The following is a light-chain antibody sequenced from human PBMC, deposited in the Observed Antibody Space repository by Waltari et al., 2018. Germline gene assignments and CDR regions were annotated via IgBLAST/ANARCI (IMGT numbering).Light chain of an antibody. CDR3: HQYSTTPWT. J-gene: IGKJ1*01. Sequence: DIVMTQSPDSLAVSLGERATINCKSSQSVLYSVKNKNYFAWYQQKPGQPPKLLIYWASARESGVPDRFSGSGSGTDFTLTITSLQAEDVAVYYCHQYSTTPWTFGQGTKVEI. CDR1: QSVLYSVKNKNY. V-gene: IGKV4-1*01. CDR2: WAS.